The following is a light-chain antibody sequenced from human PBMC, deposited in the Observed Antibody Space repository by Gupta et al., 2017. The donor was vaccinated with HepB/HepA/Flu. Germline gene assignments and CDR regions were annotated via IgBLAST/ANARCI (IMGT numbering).Light chain of an antibody. J-gene: IGKJ5*01. CDR1: QSVLYSSDNNNY. Sequence: DIVMTQSPDSLAVSLGERATINCKSSQSVLYSSDNNNYLGWYQQKPEQPPRLLFYWATTRDSGVPERFSGSGSATYFTLTISSLQAEDVAVYCCQQYYNTPITFGQGTRLEIK. CDR2: WAT. CDR3: QQYYNTPIT. V-gene: IGKV4-1*01.